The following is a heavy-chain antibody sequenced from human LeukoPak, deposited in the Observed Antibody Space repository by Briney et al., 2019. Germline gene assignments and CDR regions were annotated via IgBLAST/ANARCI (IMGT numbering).Heavy chain of an antibody. CDR3: ARDVAGP. D-gene: IGHD1-14*01. CDR2: INPNSGGT. J-gene: IGHJ5*02. V-gene: IGHV1-2*02. CDR1: GYTFTAYY. Sequence: ASVKVSCKASGYTFTAYYLHWVRQAPGQGLEWMGWINPNSGGTNYAQNFQGRVTMTTDTSISTAYMALTSLRSDDTAVYYCARDVAGPWGQGTLVTVSS.